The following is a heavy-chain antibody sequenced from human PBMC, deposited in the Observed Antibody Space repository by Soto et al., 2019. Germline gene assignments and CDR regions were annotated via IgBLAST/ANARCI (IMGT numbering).Heavy chain of an antibody. CDR1: GGSINNYY. J-gene: IGHJ4*02. Sequence: QVQLQESGPGLVKPSETLSLTCTVSGGSINNYYWNWIRQPPGKGLEWIGYIYYSGSTNYSPSLKSRITISVDTSKNQCSLKLSSVTAADTAVYYCARGGMSSGPFDYWGQGTLVTVSS. CDR3: ARGGMSSGPFDY. D-gene: IGHD6-19*01. V-gene: IGHV4-59*01. CDR2: IYYSGST.